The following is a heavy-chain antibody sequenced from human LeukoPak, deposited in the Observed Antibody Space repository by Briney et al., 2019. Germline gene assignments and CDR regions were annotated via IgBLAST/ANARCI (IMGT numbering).Heavy chain of an antibody. CDR1: GFTFSSYG. CDR3: ARLGSCSSTSCYSYFHYYYMDV. D-gene: IGHD2-2*01. CDR2: IRYDGSNK. J-gene: IGHJ6*03. V-gene: IGHV3-30*02. Sequence: GGSLRLSCAASGFTFSSYGMHWVRQAPGKGLEWVAFIRYDGSNKYYADSVKGRFTISRDNSKNTLYLQMNSLRAEDTAVCYCARLGSCSSTSCYSYFHYYYMDVWGKGTTVTISS.